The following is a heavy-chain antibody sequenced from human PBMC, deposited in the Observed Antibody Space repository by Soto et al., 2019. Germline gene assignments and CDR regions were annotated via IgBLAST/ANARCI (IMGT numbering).Heavy chain of an antibody. D-gene: IGHD5-12*01. CDR1: GGTFSTYA. Sequence: QVQLVQSGAEVKKPESSVKVSCKAPGGTFSTYAISWVRQAPGQGLEWMGGIIPMFGTANYAQRFQDRVTSTADESTNTVYMELSSLSSEDTAVYFCASGLQLWLRRINNGYSGWGQGTLVSVSS. J-gene: IGHJ4*02. CDR3: ASGLQLWLRRINNGYSG. V-gene: IGHV1-69*12. CDR2: IIPMFGTA.